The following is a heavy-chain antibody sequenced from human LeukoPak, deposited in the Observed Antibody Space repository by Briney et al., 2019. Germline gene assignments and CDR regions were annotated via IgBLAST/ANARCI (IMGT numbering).Heavy chain of an antibody. Sequence: GGSLRLSCAASGFTFSSYGMHWVRQAPGKGLEWVAVIWYDGSNKYYADSVKGRFTISRDNAKNSLYLQMNSLRAEDTAVYYCARFRYYVWYWDFWGQGTLVTVSS. CDR3: ARFRYYVWYWDF. V-gene: IGHV3-33*01. J-gene: IGHJ4*02. CDR1: GFTFSSYG. D-gene: IGHD3-9*01. CDR2: IWYDGSNK.